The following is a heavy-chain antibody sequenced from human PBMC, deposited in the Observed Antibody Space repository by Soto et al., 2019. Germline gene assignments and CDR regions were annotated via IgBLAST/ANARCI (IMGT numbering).Heavy chain of an antibody. Sequence: QVQLVESGGGVVQPGRSLRLSCAASGFTFSSYGMHWVRQAPGKGLEWVAVIWYDGSNKYYADSVKGRFTISRDNSKNTLYLQMNSLRAEDTAVYYCARDFRYSSSSRLDYWDQGTLVTVSS. V-gene: IGHV3-33*01. D-gene: IGHD6-6*01. J-gene: IGHJ4*02. CDR1: GFTFSSYG. CDR3: ARDFRYSSSSRLDY. CDR2: IWYDGSNK.